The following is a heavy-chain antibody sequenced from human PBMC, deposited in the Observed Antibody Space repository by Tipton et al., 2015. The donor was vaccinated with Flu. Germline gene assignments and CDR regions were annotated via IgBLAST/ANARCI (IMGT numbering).Heavy chain of an antibody. CDR2: IYHSGST. Sequence: TLSLTCAVSGGSISSSNWWSWVRQPPGKGLEWIGEIYHSGSTNYNPSLKSRVTISVDKSKNQFSLKLSSVTAADTAVYYCARDLAGDYYRSNWFDPWGQGTLVTVSS. CDR1: GGSISSSNW. D-gene: IGHD4-17*01. CDR3: ARDLAGDYYRSNWFDP. V-gene: IGHV4-4*02. J-gene: IGHJ5*02.